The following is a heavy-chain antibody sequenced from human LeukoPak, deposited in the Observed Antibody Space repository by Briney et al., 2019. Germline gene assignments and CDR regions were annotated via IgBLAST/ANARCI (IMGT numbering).Heavy chain of an antibody. V-gene: IGHV4-59*12. Sequence: PSETLSLTCTVSGGSISSYYWSWIRQPPGKGLEWIGYIYYSGSTNYNPSLKSRVTISVDTSKNQFSLKLSSVTAADTAVYYCARAVQYYYGSGSYYSNWFDPWGQGTLVTVSS. CDR1: GGSISSYY. CDR2: IYYSGST. J-gene: IGHJ5*02. D-gene: IGHD3-10*01. CDR3: ARAVQYYYGSGSYYSNWFDP.